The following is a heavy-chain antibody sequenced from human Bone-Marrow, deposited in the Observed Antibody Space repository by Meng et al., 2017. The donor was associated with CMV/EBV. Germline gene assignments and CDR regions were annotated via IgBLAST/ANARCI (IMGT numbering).Heavy chain of an antibody. CDR3: ARRTLIIETTKAWFDP. CDR1: GFTFSSYE. J-gene: IGHJ5*02. Sequence: GGSLRLSCAASGFTFSSYEMNWVRQAPGKGLEWVSYISSSGSTIYYADSVKGRFTISRDNAKNSLYLQMNSLRAEDTAVYYCARRTLIIETTKAWFDPWGQGTLVLVSS. D-gene: IGHD1-14*01. CDR2: ISSSGSTI. V-gene: IGHV3-48*03.